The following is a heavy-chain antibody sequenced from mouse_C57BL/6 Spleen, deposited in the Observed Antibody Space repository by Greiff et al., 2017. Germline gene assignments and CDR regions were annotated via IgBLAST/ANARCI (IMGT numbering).Heavy chain of an antibody. Sequence: QVQLQQSGPELVKPGASVKLSCKASGYTFTSYDINWVKQRPGQGLEWIGWIYPRDGSTKYNEKFKGKATLTVDTSSSTAYMERHSLTSEDSAVYFCASGDVYGNYDYFDYWGQGTTLTVSS. J-gene: IGHJ2*01. V-gene: IGHV1-85*01. CDR1: GYTFTSYD. CDR2: IYPRDGST. CDR3: ASGDVYGNYDYFDY. D-gene: IGHD2-1*01.